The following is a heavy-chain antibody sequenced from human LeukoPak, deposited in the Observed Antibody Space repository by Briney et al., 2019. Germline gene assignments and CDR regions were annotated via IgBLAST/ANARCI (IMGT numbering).Heavy chain of an antibody. D-gene: IGHD1-1*01. J-gene: IGHJ4*02. CDR3: ARDRGNSYNGGIDY. Sequence: GGSLRLSCAASGFTFNNYAVHWVRQAPGKGPEWVAVISYHASNKYYADSVKGRFTISRDNSKSTVYLQMNSLRAEDTAVYYCARDRGNSYNGGIDYWGQGTLVTVSS. CDR1: GFTFNNYA. CDR2: ISYHASNK. V-gene: IGHV3-30-3*01.